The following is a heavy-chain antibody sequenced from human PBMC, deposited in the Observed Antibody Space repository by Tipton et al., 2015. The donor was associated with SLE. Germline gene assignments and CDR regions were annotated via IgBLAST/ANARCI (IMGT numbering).Heavy chain of an antibody. D-gene: IGHD4-17*01. CDR1: GGSISRGGHY. J-gene: IGHJ5*02. Sequence: GLVKPSETLSLTCTVSGGSISRGGHYWSWIRQPAGKGLEWIGRISSTGFTAYNPSLKSRVTISVDTPKNQLSLRLSSVTAADTAVFYCARDVGSNYGYWFDPWGQGTLVTVSS. V-gene: IGHV4-61*02. CDR3: ARDVGSNYGYWFDP. CDR2: ISSTGFT.